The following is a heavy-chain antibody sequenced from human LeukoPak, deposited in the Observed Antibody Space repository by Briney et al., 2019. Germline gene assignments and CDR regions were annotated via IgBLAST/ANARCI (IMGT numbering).Heavy chain of an antibody. D-gene: IGHD6-19*01. Sequence: GGSLSLSCAASGFTFSSYWMSWVRQAPGKGLEWVANIKQDGSEKYYVDSVKGRFTISRDNAKNSLYLQMNSLRAEDTAVYYCSRGGIRESGGWSGYWGLGTLVTISS. CDR1: GFTFSSYW. CDR2: IKQDGSEK. V-gene: IGHV3-7*01. CDR3: SRGGIRESGGWSGY. J-gene: IGHJ4*02.